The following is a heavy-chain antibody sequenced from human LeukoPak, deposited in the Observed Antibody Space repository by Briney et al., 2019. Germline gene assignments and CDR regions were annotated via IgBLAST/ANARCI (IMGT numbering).Heavy chain of an antibody. J-gene: IGHJ4*02. D-gene: IGHD3-3*01. CDR1: GFTFNSYD. V-gene: IGHV3-33*01. CDR3: ASFTIFGVVPY. Sequence: GGSLRLSCAASGFTFNSYDMHWIRQAPGKGLEWVALIWYDGSNKYYPDSVKGRFTISRDNSKNTLYLQMNSLRAEDTAVYYCASFTIFGVVPYWGQGTLVTVSS. CDR2: IWYDGSNK.